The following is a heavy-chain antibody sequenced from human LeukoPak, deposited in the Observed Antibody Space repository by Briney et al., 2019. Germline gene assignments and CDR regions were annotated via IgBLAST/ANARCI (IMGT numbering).Heavy chain of an antibody. V-gene: IGHV1-18*01. CDR1: GYTFTSYG. CDR2: ISAYNGNT. J-gene: IGHJ5*02. D-gene: IGHD6-19*01. CDR3: ARDRGSLAVADSRTSDL. Sequence: ASVKVSCKASGYTFTSYGISWVRQAPGQGLEWMGWISAYNGNTNYAQRFQDRLTLRTDTSTSTAYMDLGSLRSDDTAVYYCARDRGSLAVADSRTSDLWGQGTLVTVSS.